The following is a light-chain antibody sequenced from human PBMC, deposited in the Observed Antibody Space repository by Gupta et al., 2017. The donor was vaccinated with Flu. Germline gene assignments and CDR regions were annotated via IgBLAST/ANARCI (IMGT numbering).Light chain of an antibody. CDR1: QTVSSS. CDR2: DSS. Sequence: SPATLSVYTGESATRSCRASQTVSSSVDWYQQNPGQAPRLLIYDSSNRANGITDRFSGSGSGTEFTLTSSSLQCEDYALYCCQQYYALHSFGGGTTVVVK. J-gene: IGKJ4*01. CDR3: QQYYALHS. V-gene: IGKV3-15*01.